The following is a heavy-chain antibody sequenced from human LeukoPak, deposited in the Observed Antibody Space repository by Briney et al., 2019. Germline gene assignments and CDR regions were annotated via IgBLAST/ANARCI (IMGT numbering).Heavy chain of an antibody. CDR2: IIPIFGTA. V-gene: IGHV1-69*13. CDR3: ARGIVGYCSSTSCYGQGFDP. J-gene: IGHJ5*02. CDR1: GGTFSSYA. Sequence: GASVTVSCTASGGTFSSYAISWVRQAPGQGLEWMGGIIPIFGTANYAQKFQGRVTITADESTSTAYMELSSLRSEDTAVYYCARGIVGYCSSTSCYGQGFDPWGQGTLVTVSS. D-gene: IGHD2-2*01.